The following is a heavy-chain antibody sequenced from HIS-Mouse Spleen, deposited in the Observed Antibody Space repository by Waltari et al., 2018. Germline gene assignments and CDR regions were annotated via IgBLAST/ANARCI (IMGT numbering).Heavy chain of an antibody. CDR3: AREIPYSSSWYDWYFDL. V-gene: IGHV4-39*07. CDR2: IYYRGST. D-gene: IGHD6-13*01. CDR1: GGSISSSSYY. J-gene: IGHJ2*01. Sequence: QLQLQESGPGLVKPSETLSLTCTVSGGSISSSSYYWGWIRQPPGKGLEWIGCIYYRGSTYYNPALKGRVTISVDTSKNQFSLKLSSVTAADTAVYYCAREIPYSSSWYDWYFDLWGRGTLVTVSS.